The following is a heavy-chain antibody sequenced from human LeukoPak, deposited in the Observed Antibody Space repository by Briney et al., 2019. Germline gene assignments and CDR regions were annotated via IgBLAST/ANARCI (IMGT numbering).Heavy chain of an antibody. CDR2: INPSGGST. V-gene: IGHV1-46*01. D-gene: IGHD3-3*01. J-gene: IGHJ6*02. CDR3: ARETTIFGVVIPMDV. CDR1: GYTFTSYY. Sequence: ASVKVSCKASGYTFTSYYMHWVRQAPGQGLEWMGIINPSGGSTSYAQKFQGRVTMTTDTSTSTAYMELRSLRSDDTAVYYCARETTIFGVVIPMDVWGQGTTVTVSS.